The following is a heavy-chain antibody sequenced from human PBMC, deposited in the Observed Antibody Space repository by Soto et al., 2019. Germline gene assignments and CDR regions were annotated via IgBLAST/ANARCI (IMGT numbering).Heavy chain of an antibody. J-gene: IGHJ4*02. CDR3: ARVYPESGGFDY. V-gene: IGHV4-59*01. D-gene: IGHD1-26*01. CDR1: GGSISSYY. CDR2: IYYSGST. Sequence: QVQLQESGPGLVKPSETLSLTCTVSGGSISSYYWSWIRQPPGKGLEWIGYIYYSGSTHYNPSLKRRVTISVDTSKNQFSLKLSSVTAADTAVYSCARVYPESGGFDYWGQGTLVTVSS.